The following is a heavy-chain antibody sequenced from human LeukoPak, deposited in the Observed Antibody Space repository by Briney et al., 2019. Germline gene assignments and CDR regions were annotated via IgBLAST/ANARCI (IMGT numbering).Heavy chain of an antibody. Sequence: GGSLRLSCAASGFTFSTHWMYWVRQAPGRELGWVSRISGDGSMTSYADSVKGRFTISRDNAKDTLYLQMTSRRVEDTAVYSCASLLTPYHGSGGGGMDVWGQGTTVTVSS. J-gene: IGHJ6*02. CDR2: ISGDGSMT. CDR3: ASLLTPYHGSGGGGMDV. D-gene: IGHD3-10*01. CDR1: GFTFSTHW. V-gene: IGHV3-74*01.